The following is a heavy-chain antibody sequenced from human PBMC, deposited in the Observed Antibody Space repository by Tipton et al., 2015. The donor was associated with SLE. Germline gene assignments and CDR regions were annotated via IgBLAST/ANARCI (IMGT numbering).Heavy chain of an antibody. V-gene: IGHV3-74*01. CDR1: GFTFSSYW. D-gene: IGHD6-13*01. Sequence: GSLRLSCAASGFTFSSYWMFWVRQAPGKGLAWVSRINSDGSTTTYADSVKGRFTISRDSAKNTLFLEMNSLRAEDTAVYFCARTYSSSYYGAYFDFWGQGTLVTVSP. CDR3: ARTYSSSYYGAYFDF. J-gene: IGHJ4*02. CDR2: INSDGSTT.